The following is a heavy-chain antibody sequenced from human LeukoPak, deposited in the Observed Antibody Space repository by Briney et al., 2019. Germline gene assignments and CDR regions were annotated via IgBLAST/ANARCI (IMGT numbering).Heavy chain of an antibody. Sequence: NPSETLSLTCTVSGGSISSGGYYWSWIRQHPGKGLEWIGYIYYSGSTYYNPSLKSRVTISVDTSKNQFSLKLSSVTAADTAVYYCAREDNYYDRGAFDYWGQGTLVTVSS. D-gene: IGHD3-22*01. V-gene: IGHV4-31*03. CDR2: IYYSGST. CDR1: GGSISSGGYY. J-gene: IGHJ4*02. CDR3: AREDNYYDRGAFDY.